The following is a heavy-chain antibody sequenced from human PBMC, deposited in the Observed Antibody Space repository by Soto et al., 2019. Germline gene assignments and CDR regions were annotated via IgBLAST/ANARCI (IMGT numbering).Heavy chain of an antibody. J-gene: IGHJ6*02. D-gene: IGHD3-22*01. V-gene: IGHV3-13*01. Sequence: GGSLRLSCAASGFTFSDYDMHWVRQTTGKRLEWVSIIGTAGDAYYPGSVKGRFTISRENGKNSLHLQMNSLRAGDTAVYYCARGKVKGYYYGMNVWGQGTTVTVSS. CDR2: IGTAGDA. CDR3: ARGKVKGYYYGMNV. CDR1: GFTFSDYD.